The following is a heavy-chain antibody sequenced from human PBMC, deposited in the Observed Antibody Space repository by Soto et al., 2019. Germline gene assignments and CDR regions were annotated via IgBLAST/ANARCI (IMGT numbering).Heavy chain of an antibody. Sequence: GGSLRLSCAASGFTFSSYAMHWVRQAPGKGLEWVAVISYDGSNKHFADSVKGRFTISRDNSKNTLYLQMNSLRAEDTAVYYCARSDLGFCSSASCHDYWGQGTLVTVSS. CDR1: GFTFSSYA. CDR2: ISYDGSNK. D-gene: IGHD2-2*01. V-gene: IGHV3-30-3*01. J-gene: IGHJ4*02. CDR3: ARSDLGFCSSASCHDY.